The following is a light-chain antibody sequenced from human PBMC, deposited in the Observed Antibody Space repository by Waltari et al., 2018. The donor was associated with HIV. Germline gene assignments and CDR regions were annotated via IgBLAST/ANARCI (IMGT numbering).Light chain of an antibody. CDR3: QQTYSVSIT. J-gene: IGKJ5*01. CDR2: GVS. V-gene: IGKV1-39*01. CDR1: QNIKTF. Sequence: IQLTQSPSSLSASLGDKVTITCRASQNIKTFVNWYQVRPGKAPRLLIYGVSELPTCVPSRFIGGGSGTDFTLTINNLQPEDFAAYFCQQTYSVSITFGPGTRLEI.